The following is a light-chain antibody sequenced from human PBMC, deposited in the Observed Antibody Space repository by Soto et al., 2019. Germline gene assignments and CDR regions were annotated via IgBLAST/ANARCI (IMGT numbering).Light chain of an antibody. V-gene: IGKV1-12*01. Sequence: IHITQSPSSVSSSVGDTVTMTCRSSQAVSTWLAWYQQKPGGAPKLMIYAASTLQSGVPSRFSGRGSGKDFTITISSMQPEDFATYYCHKGASLHRTFGGGTKVDIK. CDR3: HKGASLHRT. J-gene: IGKJ4*01. CDR2: AAS. CDR1: QAVSTW.